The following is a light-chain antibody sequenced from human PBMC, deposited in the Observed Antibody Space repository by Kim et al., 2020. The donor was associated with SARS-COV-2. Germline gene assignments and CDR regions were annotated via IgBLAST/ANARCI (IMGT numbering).Light chain of an antibody. J-gene: IGLJ1*01. V-gene: IGLV2-14*03. CDR2: YVN. CDR1: SIDVGAYGY. Sequence: TISCTGTSIDVGAYGYVFWSQQHPGQPPKLLIHYVNKWPSGSGVSDRFSGSKSGNTASLTISGLQTDDEADYYCSSFTTTNTFVFGTGTKDTVL. CDR3: SSFTTTNTFV.